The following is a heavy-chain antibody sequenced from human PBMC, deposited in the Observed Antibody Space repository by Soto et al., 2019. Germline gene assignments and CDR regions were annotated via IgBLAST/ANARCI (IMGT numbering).Heavy chain of an antibody. CDR1: GFTFSSYA. V-gene: IGHV3-23*01. D-gene: IGHD5-18*01. CDR3: AKDKAMVTLFDY. J-gene: IGHJ4*02. Sequence: PGGSLRLSCAASGFTFSSYAMSWVRQAPGKGLEWVSAISGSGGSTYYADSVKGRFTISRDNSKNTLYLQMNGLRAGDTAVYYCAKDKAMVTLFDYWGQGTLVTVSS. CDR2: ISGSGGST.